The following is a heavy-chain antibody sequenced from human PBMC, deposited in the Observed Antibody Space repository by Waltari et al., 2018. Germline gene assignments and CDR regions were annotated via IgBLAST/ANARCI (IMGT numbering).Heavy chain of an antibody. CDR3: ARGPGSGGPYAFDI. Sequence: QVQLQQWGAGLLKPSETLSLTCAVYGGSFSGYYWSWIRQPPGKGLEWIGEINHSGSTNYNPSLKSRVTISVDTAKNQFSRKLSSVTAADTAVYYCARGPGSGGPYAFDIWGQGTMVTVSS. CDR1: GGSFSGYY. J-gene: IGHJ3*02. V-gene: IGHV4-34*01. CDR2: INHSGST. D-gene: IGHD2-15*01.